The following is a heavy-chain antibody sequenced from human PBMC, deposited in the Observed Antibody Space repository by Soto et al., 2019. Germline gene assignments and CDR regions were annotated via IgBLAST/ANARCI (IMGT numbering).Heavy chain of an antibody. V-gene: IGHV3-23*01. CDR3: VKGYWKGDV. CDR1: GFTFSTYA. CDR2: ISGSGGSI. D-gene: IGHD1-1*01. Sequence: VQLLESGGGLVQPGGSLRLSCAASGFTFSTYAMNWVRQAPGNGLEWVSAISGSGGSIHYADSVKGRFTISRDNSKNTLYLQMNSLRDADTAVYHCVKGYWKGDVWGQGTTVTVSS. J-gene: IGHJ6*02.